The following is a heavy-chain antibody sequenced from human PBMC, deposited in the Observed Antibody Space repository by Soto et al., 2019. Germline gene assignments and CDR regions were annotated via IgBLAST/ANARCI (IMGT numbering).Heavy chain of an antibody. Sequence: SETLSLTCAFSNYSIITGYYWGWMRQPPGKGLEWIGTIYHSGTTYYNPSLKSRIAISLDTSNNRFSLKLSSVTAADTAVYYCARSLYSSSWYAGYWGRGTLVTVS. CDR2: IYHSGTT. J-gene: IGHJ4*02. CDR3: ARSLYSSSWYAGY. D-gene: IGHD6-13*01. CDR1: NYSIITGYY. V-gene: IGHV4-38-2*01.